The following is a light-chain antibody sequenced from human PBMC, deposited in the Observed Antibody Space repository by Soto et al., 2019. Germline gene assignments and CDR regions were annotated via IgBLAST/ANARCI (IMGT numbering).Light chain of an antibody. CDR3: QHYNSYSEA. CDR2: KAS. J-gene: IGKJ1*01. V-gene: IGKV1-5*03. CDR1: QTISSW. Sequence: DIQMTQPPSTLSGSVGDRVTLTCRASQTISSWLAWYQQKPGKAPKLLIYKASNLKSGVPSRFSGSGSGTEFTLTISSLQPDDFATYYCQHYNSYSEAFGQGTKVDI.